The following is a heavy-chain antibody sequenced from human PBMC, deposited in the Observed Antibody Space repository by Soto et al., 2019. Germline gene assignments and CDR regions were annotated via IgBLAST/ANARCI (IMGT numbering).Heavy chain of an antibody. V-gene: IGHV3-23*01. J-gene: IGHJ4*02. CDR1: GFTFSSYA. Sequence: EVQLLESGGGLVQPGGSLRLSCEASGFTFSSYAMTWVRQSPGKGLEWVSGISGGGETTYYADSVKSRFTISRDNSRNTLYLQMNSLRAEDTAVYFCAKRVEYGSSLRYFDYWGQGTLVTVSS. D-gene: IGHD6-6*01. CDR3: AKRVEYGSSLRYFDY. CDR2: ISGGGETT.